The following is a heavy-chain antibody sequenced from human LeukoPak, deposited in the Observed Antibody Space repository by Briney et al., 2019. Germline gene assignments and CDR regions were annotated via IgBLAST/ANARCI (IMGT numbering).Heavy chain of an antibody. Sequence: SETLSLTCAVYGGSFSGYYWSWIRQPPGKGLEWIGEINHSGSTNYNQSLQSRVNITVDASKNQFSLKLSSVTAADTAVYFCARGPPTDYYDSSGFYYVFDYWGQGTLVTVSS. J-gene: IGHJ4*02. CDR2: INHSGST. CDR3: ARGPPTDYYDSSGFYYVFDY. V-gene: IGHV4-34*01. CDR1: GGSFSGYY. D-gene: IGHD3-22*01.